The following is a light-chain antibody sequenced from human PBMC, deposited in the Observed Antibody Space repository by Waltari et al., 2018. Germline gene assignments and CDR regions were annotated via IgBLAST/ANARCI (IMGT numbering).Light chain of an antibody. V-gene: IGLV7-46*01. Sequence: QAVVTQEPSLTVSPGGTVTLTCASSTGEVTDGPFPFWFQQKPGQGPRTLIYDTTKNHSWTPARFSGSLLGGKAALTLSGAQPDDEADYYCLLAYTDNRVFGGGTRLTVL. CDR3: LLAYTDNRV. J-gene: IGLJ2*01. CDR2: DTT. CDR1: TGEVTDGPF.